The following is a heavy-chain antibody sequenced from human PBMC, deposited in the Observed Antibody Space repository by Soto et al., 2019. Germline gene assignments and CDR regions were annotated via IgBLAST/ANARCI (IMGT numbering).Heavy chain of an antibody. Sequence: CTVSGGSISSGGYYWGWIRQPPGKGLEWIGTIYHSGTTYYNPSLMSRVTMSVDTSKNQFSLKVTSATAADTAVYFCVRVYGRSSCFFDSWGQGTLVTVSS. CDR1: GGSISSGGYY. D-gene: IGHD6-6*01. CDR2: IYHSGTT. CDR3: VRVYGRSSCFFDS. J-gene: IGHJ4*02. V-gene: IGHV4-39*07.